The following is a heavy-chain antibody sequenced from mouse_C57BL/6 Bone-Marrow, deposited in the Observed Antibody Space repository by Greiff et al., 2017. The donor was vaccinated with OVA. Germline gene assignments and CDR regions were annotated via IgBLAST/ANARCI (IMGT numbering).Heavy chain of an antibody. CDR3: ARWGVVAYYFDY. D-gene: IGHD1-1*01. J-gene: IGHJ2*01. Sequence: VQRVESGAELARPGASVKLSCKASGYTFTSYGISWVKQRTGQGLEWIGEIYPRSGNTYYNEKFKGKATLTADKSSSTAYMDLRSLTSEDSAVYFCARWGVVAYYFDYWGQGTTLTVSS. V-gene: IGHV1-81*01. CDR1: GYTFTSYG. CDR2: IYPRSGNT.